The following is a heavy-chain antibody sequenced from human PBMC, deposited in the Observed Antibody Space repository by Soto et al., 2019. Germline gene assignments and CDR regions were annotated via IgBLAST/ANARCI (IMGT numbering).Heavy chain of an antibody. CDR1: GFTFSSYS. Sequence: PGGSLRLSCAASGFTFSSYSMNWVRQAPGKGLEWVSYISSSSSTIYYADSVKGRFTISRDNAKNSLYLQMNSLRAEDTAVYYCARASEYYDILTGYYMSAFDIWGQGTMVTVSS. D-gene: IGHD3-9*01. J-gene: IGHJ3*02. CDR2: ISSSSSTI. CDR3: ARASEYYDILTGYYMSAFDI. V-gene: IGHV3-48*01.